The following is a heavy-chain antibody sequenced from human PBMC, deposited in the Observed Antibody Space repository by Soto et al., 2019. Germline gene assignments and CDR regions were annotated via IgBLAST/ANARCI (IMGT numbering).Heavy chain of an antibody. Sequence: WGSIRQPPGKGLEWIGSIYHSGSTYYNPSLKSRVTISVDTSKNQFSLKLSSVTAADTAVYYCARVNSCGAMDYWGQGSPDPV. J-gene: IGHJ4*02. V-gene: IGHV4-38-2*02. CDR3: ARVNSCGAMDY. CDR2: IYHSGST. D-gene: IGHD5-18*01.